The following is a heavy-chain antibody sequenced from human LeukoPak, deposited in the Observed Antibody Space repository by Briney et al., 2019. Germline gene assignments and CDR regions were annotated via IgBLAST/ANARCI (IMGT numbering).Heavy chain of an antibody. CDR2: TCYGRTT. CDR1: GGSISSNNYY. Sequence: ETLSLTCTVSGGSISSNNYYWGWLRQPPGKGLEWIGSTCYGRTTYYNPSLKSRVTISVDTSKNQFSLKLSSVTAADTAVYYCARRRLLLYYFDYWGQGTLVTVSS. CDR3: ARRRLLLYYFDY. J-gene: IGHJ4*02. D-gene: IGHD5-18*01. V-gene: IGHV4-39*01.